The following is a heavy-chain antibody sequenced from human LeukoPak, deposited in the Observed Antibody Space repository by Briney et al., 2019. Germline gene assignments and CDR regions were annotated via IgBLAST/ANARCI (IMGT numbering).Heavy chain of an antibody. CDR1: GLTFSSYA. CDR2: ITESGDNT. J-gene: IGHJ4*02. V-gene: IGHV3-23*01. D-gene: IGHD1-26*01. Sequence: GGSLRLSCAASGLTFSSYAMGWVRQSPGKGLEWVSTITESGDNTHYTESVKGRFTFSRDNSRNTMYLQMNSLRAEDTAIYYCATDYTPYVGASADWGQGTLVTVSS. CDR3: ATDYTPYVGASAD.